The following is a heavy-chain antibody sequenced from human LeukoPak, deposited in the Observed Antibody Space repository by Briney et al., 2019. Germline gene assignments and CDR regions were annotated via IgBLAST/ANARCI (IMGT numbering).Heavy chain of an antibody. CDR2: INHSGST. Sequence: PSETLSLTCAVYGGSFSGYYWSWIRQPPGKGLEWIGEINHSGSTNYNPSLKSRVTISVDTSKNQSSLKLSSVTAADTAVYYCARGLRYYYGSGSRSNWFDPWGQGTLVTVSS. CDR1: GGSFSGYY. V-gene: IGHV4-34*01. CDR3: ARGLRYYYGSGSRSNWFDP. J-gene: IGHJ5*02. D-gene: IGHD3-10*01.